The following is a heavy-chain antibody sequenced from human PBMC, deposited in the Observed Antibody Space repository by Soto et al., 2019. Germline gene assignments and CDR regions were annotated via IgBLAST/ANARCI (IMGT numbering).Heavy chain of an antibody. CDR1: GFTFSSYA. CDR2: ISGSGGST. V-gene: IGHV3-23*01. CDR3: AKGRHRIATVTTDY. Sequence: GGSLRLSCAASGFTFSSYAMSWVRQAPGKGMEWVSAISGSGGSTYYADSVKGRFTISRDNSKNTLYLQMNSLRAEDTAVYYCAKGRHRIATVTTDYWGQGTLVTVSS. D-gene: IGHD4-17*01. J-gene: IGHJ4*02.